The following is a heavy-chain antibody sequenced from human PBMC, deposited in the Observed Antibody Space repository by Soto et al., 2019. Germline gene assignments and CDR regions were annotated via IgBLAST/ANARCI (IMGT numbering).Heavy chain of an antibody. Sequence: GSLRLSCAASGFTFSRYWMNWVRQAPGKGLEWVANIKQDGTEKNYVDSVKGRFTISRDNARNSLYLQMDSLRAEDTAVYFCARGDTPMITGMDSFDIWGQGTMVTVSS. J-gene: IGHJ3*02. CDR2: IKQDGTEK. D-gene: IGHD5-18*01. CDR3: ARGDTPMITGMDSFDI. CDR1: GFTFSRYW. V-gene: IGHV3-7*01.